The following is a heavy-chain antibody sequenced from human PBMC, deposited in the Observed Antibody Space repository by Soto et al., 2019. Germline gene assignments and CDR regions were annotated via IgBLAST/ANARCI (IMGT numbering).Heavy chain of an antibody. V-gene: IGHV3-64*01. CDR2: ISSNGGST. D-gene: IGHD1-26*01. CDR1: GFTFSSYA. CDR3: ARDSLRWPLGYSGRYLDY. J-gene: IGHJ4*02. Sequence: GGSLRLSCAASGFTFSSYAMHWVRQAPGKGLEYVSAISSNGGSTYYANSVKGRFTISRDNSKNTLYLQMGSLRAEDMAVYYCARDSLRWPLGYSGRYLDYWGQGTLVTVSS.